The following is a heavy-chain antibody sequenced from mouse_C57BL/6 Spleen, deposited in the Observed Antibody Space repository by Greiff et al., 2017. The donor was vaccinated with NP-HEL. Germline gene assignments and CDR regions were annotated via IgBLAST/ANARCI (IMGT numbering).Heavy chain of an antibody. D-gene: IGHD2-5*01. CDR2: IDPSDSYT. Sequence: QVQLQQPGAELVKPGASVKLSCKASGYTFTSYWMQWVKQRPGQGLEWIGEIDPSDSYTNYNQKFKGKATLSVDTSSSTAYMQLSSLTSEDSAVYYCARPYSNAAWFAYWGQGTLVTVSA. CDR3: ARPYSNAAWFAY. V-gene: IGHV1-50*01. J-gene: IGHJ3*01. CDR1: GYTFTSYW.